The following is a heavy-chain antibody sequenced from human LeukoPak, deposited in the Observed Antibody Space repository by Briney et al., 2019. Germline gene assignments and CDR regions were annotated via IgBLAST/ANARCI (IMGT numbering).Heavy chain of an antibody. Sequence: PSETLSLTCTVSGGSISSYYWSWIRQPPGKGLEWIGYIYYRGSTNYNPSLKSRVTISVDTSKNQFSLKLSSVTAADTAVYYSARVRRELLDYWGQGTLVTVSS. V-gene: IGHV4-59*01. CDR1: GGSISSYY. D-gene: IGHD1-26*01. J-gene: IGHJ4*02. CDR2: IYYRGST. CDR3: ARVRRELLDY.